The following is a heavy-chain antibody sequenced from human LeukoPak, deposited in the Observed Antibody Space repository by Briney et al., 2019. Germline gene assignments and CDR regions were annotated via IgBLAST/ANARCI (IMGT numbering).Heavy chain of an antibody. Sequence: SETLSLTCTVSGGSISSYYWSWIRQPAGKGLEWIGRIHTSGSTNYNPSLKSRVTMSVDTSKNQFSLKLSSVTAADTAVYYCARGGFSRRDIYYYYMDVWGKGTTVTVSS. CDR1: GGSISSYY. CDR2: IHTSGST. CDR3: ARGGFSRRDIYYYYMDV. J-gene: IGHJ6*03. V-gene: IGHV4-4*07. D-gene: IGHD3-3*01.